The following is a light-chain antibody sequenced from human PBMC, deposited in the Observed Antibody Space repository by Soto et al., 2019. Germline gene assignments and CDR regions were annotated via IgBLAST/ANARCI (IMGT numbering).Light chain of an antibody. CDR3: QSYDSSLSGSTV. J-gene: IGLJ1*01. CDR1: SCNSGAGYD. CDR2: DSN. V-gene: IGLV1-40*01. Sequence: QSVLTQPPSVSGAPGQRVTISCTGSSCNSGAGYDVHWYQQLPGTAPKLLIYDSNNRPSGVPDRFSGSKSGTSASLAITGLQAEDEADYYCQSYDSSLSGSTVFGTGTKVTVL.